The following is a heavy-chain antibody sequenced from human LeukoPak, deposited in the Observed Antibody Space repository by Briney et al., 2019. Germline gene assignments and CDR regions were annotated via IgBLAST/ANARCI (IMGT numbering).Heavy chain of an antibody. CDR2: ISSSSSYI. V-gene: IGHV3-21*01. CDR1: GFIFSTYS. CDR3: ARDRGPPSYYGMDV. J-gene: IGHJ6*02. Sequence: GGSLRLSCAASGFIFSTYSINWVRQAPGKGLEWVSSISSSSSYIYYADSVKGRFTISRDNAKNSLYLQMNSLRAEDTAVYYCARDRGPPSYYGMDVWGQGTTVTVSS.